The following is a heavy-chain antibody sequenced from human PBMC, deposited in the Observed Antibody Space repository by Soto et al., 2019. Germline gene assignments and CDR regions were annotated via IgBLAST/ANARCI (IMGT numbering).Heavy chain of an antibody. V-gene: IGHV3-33*01. D-gene: IGHD1-26*01. CDR3: ASAVGPFDY. J-gene: IGHJ4*02. CDR1: GFSFSTYG. Sequence: QVQLVESGGGVVQPGRSLRLSCAASGFSFSTYGMHWVRQAPGTGLEWVAVIWYDGSHKDYADSVKGRFTISRDNSKNTLYLQMNSLRVEDTGVYYCASAVGPFDYWGQGTLVAVS. CDR2: IWYDGSHK.